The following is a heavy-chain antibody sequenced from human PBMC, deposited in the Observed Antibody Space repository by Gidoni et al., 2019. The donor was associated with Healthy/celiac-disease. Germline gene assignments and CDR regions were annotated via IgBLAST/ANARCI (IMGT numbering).Heavy chain of an antibody. V-gene: IGHV1-69*04. J-gene: IGHJ6*02. CDR2: IIPSLGIA. CDR3: ASPLARRLPHAFYYGMDV. D-gene: IGHD2-21*02. CDR1: GGTFSSYA. Sequence: QVQLVQSGAEVKKPGSSVKVSCKASGGTFSSYAISWVRQAPGQGLEWMGRIIPSLGIANYAQKFQGRVTITADKSTSTAYMELSSLRSEDTAVYYCASPLARRLPHAFYYGMDVWGQGTTVTVSS.